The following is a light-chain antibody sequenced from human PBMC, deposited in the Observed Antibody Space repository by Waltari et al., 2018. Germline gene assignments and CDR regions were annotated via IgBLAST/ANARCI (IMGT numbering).Light chain of an antibody. CDR2: EGS. CDR1: SSDVGIYNL. CDR3: CSYAGSRNV. V-gene: IGLV2-23*03. J-gene: IGLJ1*01. Sequence: QSALTQPASVSGSPGQSITISCTGTSSDVGIYNLVSWYQQHPGKAPKLMIDEGSKRPSGVSNRLSGSKSGNTASLTISGLQAEDEADYYCCSYAGSRNVFGTGTKVTVL.